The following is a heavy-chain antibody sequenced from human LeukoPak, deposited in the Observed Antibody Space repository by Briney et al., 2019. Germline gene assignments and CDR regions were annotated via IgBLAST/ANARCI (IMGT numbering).Heavy chain of an antibody. CDR3: ARGASDRSGRTQTALYYYYYGMDV. Sequence: GGSLRLSCAASGFTFSSYAMSWVRQAPGKGLEWVSAISSNGGSTYYANSVKGRFTISRDNSKNTLYLQMGSLRAEDMAVYYCARGASDRSGRTQTALYYYYYGMDVWGQGTTVTVSS. D-gene: IGHD3-3*01. V-gene: IGHV3-64*01. J-gene: IGHJ6*02. CDR1: GFTFSSYA. CDR2: ISSNGGST.